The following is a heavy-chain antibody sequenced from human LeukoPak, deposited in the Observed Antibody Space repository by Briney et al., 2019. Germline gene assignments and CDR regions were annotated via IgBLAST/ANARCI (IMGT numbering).Heavy chain of an antibody. V-gene: IGHV4-59*01. CDR3: ARGADCSSTSCYGHWFDP. J-gene: IGHJ5*02. D-gene: IGHD2-2*01. CDR2: IYYNGRT. Sequence: SETLSLTCTVSGASLSNYYWSWIRQPPGKGLEWVGYIYYNGRTNYNPSLKSRVTISLDTSKNQVSLKLSSVTAADTAVYYCARGADCSSTSCYGHWFDPWGQGTLVTVSS. CDR1: GASLSNYY.